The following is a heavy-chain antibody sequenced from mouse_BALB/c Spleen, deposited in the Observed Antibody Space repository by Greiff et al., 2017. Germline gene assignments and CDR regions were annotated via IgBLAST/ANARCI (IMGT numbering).Heavy chain of an antibody. CDR3: ARGTNWDGFAY. D-gene: IGHD4-1*01. Sequence: EVQGVESGGGLVQPGGSRKLSCAASGFTFSSFGMHWVRQAPEKGLEWVAYISSGSSTIYYADTVKGRFTISRDNPKNTLFLQMTSLRSEDTAMYYCARGTNWDGFAYWGQGTLVTVSA. V-gene: IGHV5-17*02. CDR1: GFTFSSFG. CDR2: ISSGSSTI. J-gene: IGHJ3*01.